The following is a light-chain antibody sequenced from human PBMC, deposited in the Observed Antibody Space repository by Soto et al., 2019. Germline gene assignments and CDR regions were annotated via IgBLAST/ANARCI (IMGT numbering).Light chain of an antibody. Sequence: EIQMSLSPATLSASVGDRVTITCRASQSISSWLAWYQQKPGKAPKLLIYDASSLESGVPSRFSGSGSGTEFTLTISSLQPDDFATYYCQQYNSYSGTFGQGTKVDIK. CDR1: QSISSW. CDR2: DAS. V-gene: IGKV1-5*01. J-gene: IGKJ1*01. CDR3: QQYNSYSGT.